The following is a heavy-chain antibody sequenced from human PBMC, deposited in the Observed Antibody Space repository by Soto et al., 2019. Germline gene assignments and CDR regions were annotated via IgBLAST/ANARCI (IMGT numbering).Heavy chain of an antibody. CDR2: ISGGGSGT. D-gene: IGHD2-8*02. CDR3: XKXXKSTVRFNWFDP. J-gene: IGHJ5*02. V-gene: IGHV3-23*01. Sequence: EMQLSESGGGLVQPGGSLRLSCAASGFTFGSYAMSWVRQAPGKGLEWVSAISGGGSGTYYADSVKGRFTISRDNSKXXXXXXXXXXXXXXXXXXXXXKXXKSTVRFNWFDPWGQGTLVTVSS. CDR1: GFTFGSYA.